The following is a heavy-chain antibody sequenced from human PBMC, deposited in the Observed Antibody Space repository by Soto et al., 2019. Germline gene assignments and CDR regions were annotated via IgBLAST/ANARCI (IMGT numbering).Heavy chain of an antibody. CDR3: ARSLRAVTGLDSFDI. Sequence: EVQLAESGGGLVKPGGSLRLSCAASGFTFNDFSMNWVRQAPGKGLEWVSSISSGGSYRFYADSMKGRFTISRDNTKKSLYLQMNSLRAEDTAVYYCARSLRAVTGLDSFDIWGQGTVVTVSS. CDR1: GFTFNDFS. CDR2: ISSGGSYR. V-gene: IGHV3-21*01. D-gene: IGHD6-19*01. J-gene: IGHJ3*02.